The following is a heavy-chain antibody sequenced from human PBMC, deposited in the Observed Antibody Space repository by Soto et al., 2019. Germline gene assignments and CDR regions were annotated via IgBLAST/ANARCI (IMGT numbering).Heavy chain of an antibody. J-gene: IGHJ4*02. CDR1: GFTFSSYA. CDR3: AKSGRFLEWLRLYYFDY. CDR2: ISGSSGST. Sequence: GGSLRLSCAASGFTFSSYAMSWVRQAPGKGLEWVSAISGSSGSTYYADSVKGRFTISRDNSKNSLYLQMNSLRAEDTAVYYCAKSGRFLEWLRLYYFDYWGQGTLVTVSS. D-gene: IGHD3-3*01. V-gene: IGHV3-23*01.